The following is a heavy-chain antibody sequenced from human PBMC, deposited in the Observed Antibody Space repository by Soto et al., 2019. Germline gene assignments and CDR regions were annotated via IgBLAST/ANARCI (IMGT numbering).Heavy chain of an antibody. CDR2: IYYSGRT. J-gene: IGHJ4*02. CDR1: AASIRTYY. V-gene: IGHV4-59*01. Sequence: PSDTLSLTCTVSAASIRTYYWSWFRQPPGKGLEWIGNIYYSGRTNYNPSLKSRVTISVDTSKNQFSLKLSSVTTADTAVYVCAREKYRSSWCDYWGQGTLLTVS. CDR3: AREKYRSSWCDY. D-gene: IGHD6-13*01.